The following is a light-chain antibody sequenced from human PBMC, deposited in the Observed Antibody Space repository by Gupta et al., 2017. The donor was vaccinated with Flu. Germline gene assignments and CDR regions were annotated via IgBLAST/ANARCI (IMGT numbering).Light chain of an antibody. CDR2: DAA. Sequence: EIVLTQSPATLSLSPGERATLSCRASQSVSSYLAWYQQKPGQAPRLPIYDAANRATGIPARFRGSGSGTDFTLTISSLEPEDFAVYYCQQRSNWLPLTFGGGTKVEIK. CDR1: QSVSSY. V-gene: IGKV3-11*01. CDR3: QQRSNWLPLT. J-gene: IGKJ4*01.